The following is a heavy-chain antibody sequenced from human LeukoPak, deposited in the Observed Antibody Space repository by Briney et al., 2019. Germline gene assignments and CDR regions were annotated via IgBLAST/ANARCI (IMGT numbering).Heavy chain of an antibody. V-gene: IGHV4-59*08. Sequence: SETLSLTCTVSGGSISSYYWSWIRQPPGKGLEWIGYIYYSGSTNYNPSLKSRVTISVDTPKNQFSLKLSSVTAADTAVYYCARQVVVRGAYFDYWGQGTLVTVSS. CDR3: ARQVVVRGAYFDY. D-gene: IGHD3-10*01. J-gene: IGHJ4*02. CDR1: GGSISSYY. CDR2: IYYSGST.